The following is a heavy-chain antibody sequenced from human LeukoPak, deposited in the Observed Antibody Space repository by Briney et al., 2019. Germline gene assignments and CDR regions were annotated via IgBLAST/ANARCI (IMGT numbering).Heavy chain of an antibody. CDR2: LDPRSGGT. J-gene: IGHJ6*03. CDR1: GYRFTSYY. V-gene: IGHV1-2*02. CDR3: ARDPSHYYYMDV. Sequence: ASVKVSCKAYGYRFTSYYLHWVRQAPGQGLEWMGWLDPRSGGTKYARKFKGRFTMTGDTSISTLYMEISSLTSDDSAVYYCARDPSHYYYMDVWGKGTTVTVSS.